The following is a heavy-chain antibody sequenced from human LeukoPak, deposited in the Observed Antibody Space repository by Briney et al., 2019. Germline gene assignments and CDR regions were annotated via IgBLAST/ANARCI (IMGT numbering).Heavy chain of an antibody. CDR1: GYTFTSYY. D-gene: IGHD3-22*01. J-gene: IGHJ4*02. V-gene: IGHV1-46*01. Sequence: ASVKVSCKASGYTFTSYYIHWVRQAPGQGLEWMGIFNPGGGGTSYAQKFQGRVTMTMDTSTSTVYMDLSSLRSEDTAVYYCARGGDYYDSSGYHYAATHWGQGTLVTVSS. CDR3: ARGGDYYDSSGYHYAATH. CDR2: FNPGGGGT.